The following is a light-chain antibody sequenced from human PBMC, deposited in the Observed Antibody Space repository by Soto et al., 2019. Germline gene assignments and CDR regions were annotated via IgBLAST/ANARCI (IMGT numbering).Light chain of an antibody. J-gene: IGKJ2*01. CDR2: GTS. CDR1: ENVATSY. Sequence: EIVLTQSPGTLSLSPGERATLSCRASENVATSYLGWYQQKPGQAPRLLISGTSTRATGIQDRFSGAGSGTDFLLTISRLEPEDSALYFCQEYGRSPYTFGLGTTLEIK. V-gene: IGKV3-20*01. CDR3: QEYGRSPYT.